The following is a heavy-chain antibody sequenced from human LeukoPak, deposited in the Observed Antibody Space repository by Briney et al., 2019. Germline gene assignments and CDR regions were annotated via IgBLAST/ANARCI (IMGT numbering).Heavy chain of an antibody. CDR1: GGSISSYY. V-gene: IGHV4-59*01. D-gene: IGHD3-22*01. CDR2: IYYSGST. J-gene: IGHJ3*02. Sequence: SETLSLTCTVSGGSISSYYWSWMGQPPGKALEWIGSIYYSGSTNYNPTLKSRVTISVDTSKNQFSLKLSSVTAADTAVYYCARAAKDSSGYHDAFDIWGQGTMVTVSS. CDR3: ARAAKDSSGYHDAFDI.